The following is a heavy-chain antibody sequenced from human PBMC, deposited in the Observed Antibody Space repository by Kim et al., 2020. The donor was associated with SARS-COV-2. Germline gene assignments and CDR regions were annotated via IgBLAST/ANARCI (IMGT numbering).Heavy chain of an antibody. CDR3: ARGSTWFGELGLTY. V-gene: IGHV3-48*02. Sequence: GGSLRLSCAASGFTFSSYSMNWVRQAPGKGLEWVSYISSSSSTIYYADSVKGRFTISRDNAKNSLYLQMNSLRDEDTAVYYCARGSTWFGELGLTYWGQGTLVTVSS. D-gene: IGHD3-10*01. CDR2: ISSSSSTI. CDR1: GFTFSSYS. J-gene: IGHJ4*02.